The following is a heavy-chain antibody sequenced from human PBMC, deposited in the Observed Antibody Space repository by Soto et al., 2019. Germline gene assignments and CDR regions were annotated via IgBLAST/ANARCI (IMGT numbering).Heavy chain of an antibody. CDR2: IYWDDDE. CDR3: AHSRKLITEEAQVGDFDY. J-gene: IGHJ4*01. Sequence: QITLKESGPTQVKPTQTLTLTCSFSGFSLNTDGEGVGWVRQPPGEALEWLALIYWDDDERYSPSLKPRLTIAQDHSKTQGVLITTNMDPVDTATYYCAHSRKLITEEAQVGDFDYWGQGSLVTVSS. V-gene: IGHV2-5*02. CDR1: GFSLNTDGEG. D-gene: IGHD3-10*01.